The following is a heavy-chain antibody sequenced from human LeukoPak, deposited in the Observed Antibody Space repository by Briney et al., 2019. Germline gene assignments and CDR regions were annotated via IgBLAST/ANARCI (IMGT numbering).Heavy chain of an antibody. V-gene: IGHV3-74*01. Sequence: PGGSLRLSCAASGFTFSSYWMHWVRHVPGKGLVWVSRINSDGIITKYADSVKGRFTISRDNSKNTLSLQMNSLRPEDTAIYYCAKDLTTVTSQGDYWGQGTVVTVSS. CDR2: INSDGIIT. D-gene: IGHD4-17*01. J-gene: IGHJ4*02. CDR3: AKDLTTVTSQGDY. CDR1: GFTFSSYW.